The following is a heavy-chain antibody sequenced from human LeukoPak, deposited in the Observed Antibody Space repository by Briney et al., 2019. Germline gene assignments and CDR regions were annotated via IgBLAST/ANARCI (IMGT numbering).Heavy chain of an antibody. CDR2: IKSNNDGGTT. Sequence: GGSLRLSCAASGFIFNKAWMNWVRQAPGKGPEWVGRIKSNNDGGTTDYASPVEGRLIISRDDSKNTIYLQMNRLIIDDTAIYYCTPVMVEDRGFWGQGTLVTVSS. CDR3: TPVMVEDRGF. V-gene: IGHV3-15*01. D-gene: IGHD2-21*01. CDR1: GFIFNKAW. J-gene: IGHJ4*02.